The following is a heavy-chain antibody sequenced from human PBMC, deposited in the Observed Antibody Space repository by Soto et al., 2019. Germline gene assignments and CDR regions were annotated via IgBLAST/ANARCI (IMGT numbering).Heavy chain of an antibody. CDR1: GFTFSGYW. V-gene: IGHV3-7*01. D-gene: IGHD6-19*01. J-gene: IGHJ4*02. CDR2: IKDDGSKT. Sequence: EVKLEESGGGLVQPGGSLRLSCAVSGFTFSGYWMRWVRQSPGRGLEGVANIKDDGSKTYYVGSVRGRFTISRDNGQNSLYLHMNSLSVEETAVYYCATAMRGSACAYWGQGTLVTVSS. CDR3: ATAMRGSACAY.